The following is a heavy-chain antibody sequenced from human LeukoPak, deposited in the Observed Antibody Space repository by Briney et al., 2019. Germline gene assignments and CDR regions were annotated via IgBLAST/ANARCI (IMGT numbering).Heavy chain of an antibody. D-gene: IGHD1-26*01. Sequence: ASVKVSCKASGYTFTSYDINWVRQATGQGLEWMGWMNPNSGNTGYAQKFQGRVTMARNTSISTAYMELSSLRSEDTAVYYCARDIVGATPDDYWGQGTLVTVSS. CDR2: MNPNSGNT. CDR1: GYTFTSYD. CDR3: ARDIVGATPDDY. J-gene: IGHJ4*02. V-gene: IGHV1-8*01.